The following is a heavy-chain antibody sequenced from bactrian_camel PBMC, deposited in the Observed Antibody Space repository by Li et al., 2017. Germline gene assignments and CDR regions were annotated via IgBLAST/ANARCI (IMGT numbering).Heavy chain of an antibody. CDR3: AADYGGTDYGGSTFPAHPVFCTSRVEY. D-gene: IGHD6*01. J-gene: IGHJ4*01. CDR2: IDDAGST. V-gene: IGHV3S55*01. Sequence: QLVESGGGSVQAGGSLRLSCTTSGFTFDKSDMGWCRQAPGKEREGVAAIDDAGSTNYADSVKGRFTISADNAKNTLYLQMNSQKPEDTAMYYCAADYGGTDYGGSTFPAHPVFCTSRVEYWGQGTQVTVS. CDR1: GFTFDKSD.